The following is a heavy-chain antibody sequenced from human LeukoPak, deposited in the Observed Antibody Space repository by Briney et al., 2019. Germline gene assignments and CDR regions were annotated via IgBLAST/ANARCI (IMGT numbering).Heavy chain of an antibody. Sequence: SETLSLTCTVSGGSISSFYWSWIRQPPGQGLEWIGYIHYSGTANYISSLKSRVTISVDAPKNQFSLKLQSVTAADTAVYYCARDPNSSSSEHFYGMDVWGRGTSVTVSS. D-gene: IGHD6-6*01. J-gene: IGHJ6*02. CDR2: IHYSGTA. CDR3: ARDPNSSSSEHFYGMDV. CDR1: GGSISSFY. V-gene: IGHV4-59*01.